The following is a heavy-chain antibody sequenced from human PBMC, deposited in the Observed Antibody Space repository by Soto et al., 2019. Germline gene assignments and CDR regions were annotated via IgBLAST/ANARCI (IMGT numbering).Heavy chain of an antibody. J-gene: IGHJ6*02. CDR3: ARDYVWGSYREYYYGMDV. D-gene: IGHD3-16*02. Sequence: PGGSLRLSCAASGFTFSSYAMHWVRQAPGKGLEWVAVISYDGSNKYYADSVKGRFAISRDNSKNTLYLQMNSLRAEDTAVYYCARDYVWGSYREYYYGMDVWGQGTTVTVSS. CDR1: GFTFSSYA. CDR2: ISYDGSNK. V-gene: IGHV3-30*09.